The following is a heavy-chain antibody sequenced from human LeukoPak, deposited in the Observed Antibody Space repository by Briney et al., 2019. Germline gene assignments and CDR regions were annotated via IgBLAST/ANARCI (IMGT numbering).Heavy chain of an antibody. V-gene: IGHV3-21*04. J-gene: IGHJ6*03. CDR2: ISSSSSYI. CDR3: ARVYYGSGSLYYYYYYMDV. D-gene: IGHD3-10*01. Sequence: GGSLRLSCAASGFTFSSYSMNLVRQAPGKGLEWVSSISSSSSYIYYADSVKGRFTISRDNARNSLYLQMNSLRAEDTAVYYCARVYYGSGSLYYYYYYMDVWGKGTTATISS. CDR1: GFTFSSYS.